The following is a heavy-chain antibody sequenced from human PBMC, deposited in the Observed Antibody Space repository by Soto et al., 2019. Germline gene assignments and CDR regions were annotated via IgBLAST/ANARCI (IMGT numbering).Heavy chain of an antibody. J-gene: IGHJ2*01. CDR1: GFTFSNYG. CDR3: ARTYYDVLTGFGWSFDL. D-gene: IGHD3-9*01. V-gene: IGHV3-33*03. CDR2: IWYDGSKQ. Sequence: QVQLVESGGGVVQPGRSLRLSCTASGFTFSNYGMHWVRQAPGKGLEWVAFIWYDGSKQYHADSVKGRFTISRANSKNTLYLQMNSLRGEDTAVYFCARTYYDVLTGFGWSFDLWGRGTLVTVSS.